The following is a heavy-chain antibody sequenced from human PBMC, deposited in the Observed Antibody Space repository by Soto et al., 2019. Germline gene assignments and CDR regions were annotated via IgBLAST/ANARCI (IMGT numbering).Heavy chain of an antibody. CDR2: TSGGGDVA. CDR3: VKKSIGTVTNPVYWYFDL. Sequence: EVQLLESGGGLVQPGGSLRLSCAASGLTFISYAMSWVRQAPGKGLEWVSGTSGGGDVAFYADSVKGRFTISRDNSKNTLYVEMNSLRAEDTALYYCVKKSIGTVTNPVYWYFDLWGRGTLVTVCS. J-gene: IGHJ2*01. CDR1: GLTFISYA. D-gene: IGHD4-17*01. V-gene: IGHV3-23*01.